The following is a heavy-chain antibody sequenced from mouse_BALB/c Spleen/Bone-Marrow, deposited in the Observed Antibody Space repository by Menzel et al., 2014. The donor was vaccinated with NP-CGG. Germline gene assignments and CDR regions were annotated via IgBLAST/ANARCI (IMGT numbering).Heavy chain of an antibody. Sequence: ESGPGLVAPSQSLSITCTVSEFSLTSYGVHWVRQPPGKGLEWLGVIWAGGSTNYNSALMSRLSISKDNSKSQVFLKMNSLQTDDTAMYYCARGGSSRAWFAYWGQGTLVTVSA. CDR3: ARGGSSRAWFAY. V-gene: IGHV2-9*02. D-gene: IGHD1-1*01. CDR2: IWAGGST. CDR1: EFSLTSYG. J-gene: IGHJ3*01.